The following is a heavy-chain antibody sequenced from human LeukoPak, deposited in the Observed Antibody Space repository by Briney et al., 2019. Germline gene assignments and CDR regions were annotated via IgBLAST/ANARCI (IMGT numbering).Heavy chain of an antibody. CDR2: MNPNSGNT. CDR3: ARFNIAAAGRKRKLYYYYMDV. J-gene: IGHJ6*03. CDR1: GYTFTSYD. D-gene: IGHD6-13*01. Sequence: ASVKVSCKASGYTFTSYDINWVRQATGQGLEWMGWMNPNSGNTGYAQKFQGRVTITRNTSISTAYMELSSLRSEDTAVYYCARFNIAAAGRKRKLYYYYMDVWGKGTTVTVSS. V-gene: IGHV1-8*01.